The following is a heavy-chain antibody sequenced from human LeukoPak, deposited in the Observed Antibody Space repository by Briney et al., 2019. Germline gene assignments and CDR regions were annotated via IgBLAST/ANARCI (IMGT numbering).Heavy chain of an antibody. D-gene: IGHD6-13*01. V-gene: IGHV4-39*01. CDR3: AAYSSSHNWFDP. J-gene: IGHJ5*02. CDR2: IYYSGST. CDR1: GGSISSSSHY. Sequence: SETLSLTCTVSGGSISSSSHYWGWIRQPPGKGLGWIGGIYYSGSTYYNPSLKSRVTISVDTSKNQFSLKLSSMTAADTAVYYCAAYSSSHNWFDPWGRGTLVTVSS.